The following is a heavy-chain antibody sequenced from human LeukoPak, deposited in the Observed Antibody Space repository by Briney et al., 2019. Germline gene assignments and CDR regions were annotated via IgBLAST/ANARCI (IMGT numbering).Heavy chain of an antibody. CDR2: ISSSSSTI. V-gene: IGHV3-48*01. Sequence: GGSLRLSCAASGFTVSSNYMSWVRQAPGKGLEWVSYISSSSSTIYYADSVKGRFTISRDNAKNSLYLQMNSLRAEDTAVYYCAHLYCSGGSCYRDAFDYWGQGTLVTVSS. D-gene: IGHD2-15*01. J-gene: IGHJ4*02. CDR1: GFTVSSNY. CDR3: AHLYCSGGSCYRDAFDY.